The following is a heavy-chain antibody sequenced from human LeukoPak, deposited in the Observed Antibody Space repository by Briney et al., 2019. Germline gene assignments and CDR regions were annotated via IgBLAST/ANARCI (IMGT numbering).Heavy chain of an antibody. CDR2: INPNSGGT. Sequence: ASVKVSCKASGYTFTGYYMHWVRQAPGQGLEWMGWINPNSGGTNYAQKFQGRVTMTRDTSISTAYMELSRLRSDDTAVYYCARDQESDYYDSNGPLYYMDVWGKGTTVTVSS. CDR3: ARDQESDYYDSNGPLYYMDV. V-gene: IGHV1-2*02. CDR1: GYTFTGYY. D-gene: IGHD3-22*01. J-gene: IGHJ6*03.